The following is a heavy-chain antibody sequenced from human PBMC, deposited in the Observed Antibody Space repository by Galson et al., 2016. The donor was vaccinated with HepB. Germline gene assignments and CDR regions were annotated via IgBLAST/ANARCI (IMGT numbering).Heavy chain of an antibody. V-gene: IGHV1-18*01. D-gene: IGHD3-9*01. J-gene: IGHJ4*02. Sequence: SVKVSCKASGYTFTSYGISWVRQAPGQGLEWMGWISAYNGNTNYAQILQGRVTMTTDTSTSTAYMELGSLRSDDTAVYYCARHSPELRYFHWAMDYWGQGTLVTVSS. CDR1: GYTFTSYG. CDR3: ARHSPELRYFHWAMDY. CDR2: ISAYNGNT.